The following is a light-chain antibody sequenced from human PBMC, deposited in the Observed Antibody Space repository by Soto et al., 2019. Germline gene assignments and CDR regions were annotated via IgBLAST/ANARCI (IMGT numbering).Light chain of an antibody. J-gene: IGLJ2*01. CDR1: RPNIGSNY. CDR3: GTWDSSLRAVV. V-gene: IGLV1-51*01. CDR2: DNH. Sequence: QSVLTQPPSMSAAPGQKVTLSCSGSRPNIGSNYVTWYQHLPGTAPKLVIYDNHQRPSGISDRFSGSKSGTSATLGIAGIQTGDEADYYCGTWDSSLRAVVFGGGTKVTVL.